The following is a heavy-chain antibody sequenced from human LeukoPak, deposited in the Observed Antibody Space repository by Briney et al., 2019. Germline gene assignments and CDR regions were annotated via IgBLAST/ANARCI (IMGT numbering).Heavy chain of an antibody. CDR3: ARGSCSGGSCYGRFDP. Sequence: GGTLRLSCAASGFTFSNYGMHWVRQAPGKGLEWVAVIWSDGSNKYYADSVKGRFTISRDNSKNTLYLQMSSLRAEDTAVYYCARGSCSGGSCYGRFDPWGQGTLVTVSS. CDR1: GFTFSNYG. D-gene: IGHD2-15*01. CDR2: IWSDGSNK. J-gene: IGHJ5*02. V-gene: IGHV3-33*01.